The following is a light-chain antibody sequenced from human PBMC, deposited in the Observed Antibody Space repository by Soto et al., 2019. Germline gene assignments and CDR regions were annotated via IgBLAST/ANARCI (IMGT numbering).Light chain of an antibody. V-gene: IGKV3-15*01. J-gene: IGKJ1*01. Sequence: DIVMSQSPATLSVSPGERATLSCRASQSVSTNLAWYQQKPGQAPRLLIYGASTRATGIPARFSGRGSGTEFTLIISSLQSDDFADYYCQQYTNRPPWTFGQGTRMDLK. CDR3: QQYTNRPPWT. CDR2: GAS. CDR1: QSVSTN.